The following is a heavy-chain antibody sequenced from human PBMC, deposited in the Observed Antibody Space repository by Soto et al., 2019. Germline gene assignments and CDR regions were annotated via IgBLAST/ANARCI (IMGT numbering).Heavy chain of an antibody. Sequence: GESLKISCKGSGYSFTSYWISWVRQMPGKGLEWMGRIDPSDSYTNYSPSFQGHVTISADKSISTAYLQWSSLKASGTAMYYCARYIVATKGDLYYYGMDVWGQGTTVTVSS. CDR2: IDPSDSYT. CDR1: GYSFTSYW. CDR3: ARYIVATKGDLYYYGMDV. V-gene: IGHV5-10-1*01. J-gene: IGHJ6*02. D-gene: IGHD5-12*01.